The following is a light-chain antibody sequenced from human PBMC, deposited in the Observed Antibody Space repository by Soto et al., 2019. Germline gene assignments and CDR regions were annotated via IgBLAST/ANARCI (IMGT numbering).Light chain of an antibody. CDR3: LQHNSYPLT. Sequence: IQMSQSPSTVSGSVGDRVTITCRASQTISRYLNWYQQKPGKAPKLLIYAASSLQSGVPSRFSGSGSGTEFTLTISSLQPEDFATYYCLQHNSYPLTFGGGTKVDIK. V-gene: IGKV1-17*01. J-gene: IGKJ4*01. CDR2: AAS. CDR1: QTISRY.